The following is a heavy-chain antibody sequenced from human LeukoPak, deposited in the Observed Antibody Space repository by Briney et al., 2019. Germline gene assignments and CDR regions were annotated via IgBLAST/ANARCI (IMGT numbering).Heavy chain of an antibody. J-gene: IGHJ6*02. CDR2: IYYSGST. D-gene: IGHD3-10*01. CDR3: ARGLHRYMWFGDDYGMDV. V-gene: IGHV4-59*01. CDR1: GGSISSYY. Sequence: SETLSLTCTVSGGSISSYYWSWIRQPPGKGLEWIGYIYYSGSTNYNPSLKGRVTISVDTSKNQFSLKLSSVTAADTAVYYCARGLHRYMWFGDDYGMDVWGQGTTVTVSS.